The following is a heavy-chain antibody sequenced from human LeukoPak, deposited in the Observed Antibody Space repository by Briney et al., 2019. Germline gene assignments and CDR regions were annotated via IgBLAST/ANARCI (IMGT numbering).Heavy chain of an antibody. CDR1: GFTFSSYS. CDR2: IRSNGGDT. CDR3: AKGGYTTCFDP. Sequence: PGGSLRLSCAASGFTFSSYSMTWVRQAPGKGLEWVSTIRSNGGDTYYADSVGGRFTISRDNSQNTLYLEMNNLRAEDTAVYYCAKGGYTTCFDPWGQGTLVTVSS. J-gene: IGHJ5*02. V-gene: IGHV3-23*01. D-gene: IGHD2-15*01.